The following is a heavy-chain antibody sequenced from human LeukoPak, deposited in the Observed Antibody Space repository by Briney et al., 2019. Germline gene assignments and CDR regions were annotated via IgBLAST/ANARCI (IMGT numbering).Heavy chain of an antibody. Sequence: SETLSLTCAVYGGSFSGYCWSWIRQPPGKGLEWIGEINHSGSTNYNPSLKSRVTISVDTSKNQFSLKLSSVTAADTAVYYCARGQIVVVPAAHPLFDYWGQGTLVTVSS. CDR3: ARGQIVVVPAAHPLFDY. CDR1: GGSFSGYC. CDR2: INHSGST. D-gene: IGHD2-2*01. J-gene: IGHJ4*02. V-gene: IGHV4-34*01.